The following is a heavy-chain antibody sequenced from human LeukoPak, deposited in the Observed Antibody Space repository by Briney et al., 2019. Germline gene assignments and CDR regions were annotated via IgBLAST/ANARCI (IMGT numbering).Heavy chain of an antibody. CDR2: IYYSGST. Sequence: SETLSLTCTVSGGSISTYYWSWIRQPPGKGLEWIGYIYYSGSTNSNPSLKSRVTISVDTSKNQFSLKLSSVTTADTAVCFCARHASGCDSGSCYNYYYYGMDVWGQGTTVTVSS. D-gene: IGHD2-2*02. J-gene: IGHJ6*02. V-gene: IGHV4-59*08. CDR1: GGSISTYY. CDR3: ARHASGCDSGSCYNYYYYGMDV.